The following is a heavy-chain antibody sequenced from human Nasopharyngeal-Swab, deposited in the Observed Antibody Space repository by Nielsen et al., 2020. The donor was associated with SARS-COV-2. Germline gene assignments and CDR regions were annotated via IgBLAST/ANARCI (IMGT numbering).Heavy chain of an antibody. CDR1: GFTFNNYN. CDR2: ISSSSSYI. V-gene: IGHV3-21*01. J-gene: IGHJ4*02. D-gene: IGHD1-26*01. CDR3: ARDSGNYYVDF. Sequence: GESLKISCAASGFTFNNYNFNWVRQAPGKRLEWVSSISSSSSYIYYADSVKGRFTISRDNAKNSLYLQMHSLSAEDTAVYYCARDSGNYYVDFWGQGTLVTVSS.